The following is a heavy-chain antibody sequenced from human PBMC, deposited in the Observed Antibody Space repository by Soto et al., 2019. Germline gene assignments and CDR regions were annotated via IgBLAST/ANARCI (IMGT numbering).Heavy chain of an antibody. CDR1: GFTFSMFS. CDR2: ISSNGDST. Sequence: GGSLRLSCSASGFTFSMFSMHWVRQAPGKGLEYVSGISSNGDSTYYADSVKGRFTISRDNSKNTLYLQMSSLRAVDTAVYYCARDREAVAGPFDYWGQGTLVTVSS. CDR3: ARDREAVAGPFDY. V-gene: IGHV3-64D*06. J-gene: IGHJ4*02. D-gene: IGHD6-19*01.